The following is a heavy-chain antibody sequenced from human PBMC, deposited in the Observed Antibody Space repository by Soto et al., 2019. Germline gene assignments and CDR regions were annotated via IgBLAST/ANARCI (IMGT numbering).Heavy chain of an antibody. Sequence: ASVKVSSKASGYTFTSYGISWVRQAPGQGLEWMGWISAYNGNTNYAQKLQGRVTMTTDTSTSTAYMELRSLRSDDTAVYYCARVAAGTRGYYYYGMDVWGQGTTVTVSS. J-gene: IGHJ6*02. D-gene: IGHD6-13*01. CDR3: ARVAAGTRGYYYYGMDV. V-gene: IGHV1-18*01. CDR2: ISAYNGNT. CDR1: GYTFTSYG.